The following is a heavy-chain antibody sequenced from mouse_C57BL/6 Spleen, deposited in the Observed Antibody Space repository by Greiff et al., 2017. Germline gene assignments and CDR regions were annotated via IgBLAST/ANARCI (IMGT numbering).Heavy chain of an antibody. J-gene: IGHJ2*01. CDR1: GYTFTDYE. CDR3: TRSGTNFDY. CDR2: IDPETGGT. D-gene: IGHD3-1*01. V-gene: IGHV1-15*01. Sequence: QVQLQQSGAELVRPGASVTLSCKASGYTFTDYEMHWVKQTPVHGLEWIGAIDPETGGTAYNQKFKGKAILTADKSSSTAYMELLSLTSEDSAVYYCTRSGTNFDYWGQGTTLTVSS.